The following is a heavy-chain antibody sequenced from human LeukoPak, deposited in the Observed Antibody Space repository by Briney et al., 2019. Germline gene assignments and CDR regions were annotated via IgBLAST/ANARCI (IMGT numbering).Heavy chain of an antibody. CDR2: IIPILGIA. V-gene: IGHV1-69*04. J-gene: IGHJ5*02. CDR3: AQSPVVPAANWFDP. Sequence: GASVKVSCKASGGTFSSYAISWVRQAPGQGLEWMGRIIPILGIANYAQKFQGRVTITADKSTSTAYMELSSLRSEDTAVYYCAQSPVVPAANWFDPWGQGTLVTVSS. D-gene: IGHD2-2*01. CDR1: GGTFSSYA.